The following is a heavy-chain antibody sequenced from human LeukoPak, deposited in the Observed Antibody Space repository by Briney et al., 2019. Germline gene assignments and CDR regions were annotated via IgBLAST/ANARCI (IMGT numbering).Heavy chain of an antibody. CDR2: IIPIFGTA. Sequence: SVKVSCKASGGTFSSYAISWERQAPGQGLEWMGGIIPIFGTANYAQKFQSRVTITADESTSTAYMELSSLRSEDTAVYYCATIEDDYSFDYWGQGTLVTVSS. D-gene: IGHD1/OR15-1a*01. V-gene: IGHV1-69*01. CDR1: GGTFSSYA. J-gene: IGHJ4*02. CDR3: ATIEDDYSFDY.